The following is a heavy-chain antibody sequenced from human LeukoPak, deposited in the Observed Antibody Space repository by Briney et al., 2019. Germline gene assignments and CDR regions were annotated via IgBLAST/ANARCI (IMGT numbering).Heavy chain of an antibody. CDR1: GFTFSSYG. Sequence: PGGSLRLSCAASGFTFSSYGMSWVRQAPGKGLEWVSAISGSGGSTYYADSVKGRFTISRDNSKNPLYLQMNSLRAEDTAVYYCARVAAANLYYYYYYMDVWGKGTTVTVSS. V-gene: IGHV3-23*01. D-gene: IGHD6-13*01. CDR2: ISGSGGST. J-gene: IGHJ6*03. CDR3: ARVAAANLYYYYYYMDV.